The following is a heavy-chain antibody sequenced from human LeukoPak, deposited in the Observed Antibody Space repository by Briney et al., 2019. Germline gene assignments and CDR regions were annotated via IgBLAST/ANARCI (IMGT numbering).Heavy chain of an antibody. CDR1: GYSFTSYG. V-gene: IGHV1-18*01. D-gene: IGHD3-3*01. CDR3: ARGPLVVSGADAFDI. CDR2: ISAYNGNT. J-gene: IGHJ3*02. Sequence: GESLKFSCKGSGYSFTSYGISWVRQAPGQGLEWMGWISAYNGNTNYAQKLQGRVTMTTDTSTSTAYMELRSLRSDDTAVHYCARGPLVVSGADAFDIWGQGTMVTVSS.